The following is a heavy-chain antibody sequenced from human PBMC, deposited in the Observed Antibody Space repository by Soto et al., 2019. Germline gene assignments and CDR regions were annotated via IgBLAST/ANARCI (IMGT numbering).Heavy chain of an antibody. J-gene: IGHJ5*01. CDR3: AGYRAWERPRDS. CDR1: GFTFSSYA. D-gene: IGHD1-26*01. V-gene: IGHV3-23*01. Sequence: EVQLLESGGGLVQPGGSLSLSCAASGFTFSSYAMCWVRQAPGKGLEWVSAISGSGGSSYSSDSVKRRVTISKDNSNHTRYLQMNSLRAEDTAVYYCAGYRAWERPRDSWGEGSLVTVS. CDR2: ISGSGGSS.